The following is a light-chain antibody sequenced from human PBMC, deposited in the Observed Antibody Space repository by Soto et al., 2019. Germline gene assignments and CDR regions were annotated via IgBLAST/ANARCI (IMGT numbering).Light chain of an antibody. Sequence: EIVLTQSPGTLSLSPGERATLSCRASQSVDSSYTAWYQQKPGQAPRLLIYGASNRATGIPDRFSGTGSGRDFTITISRVEPEDFAVYYCQHYGTSPPLYTFGQGTKLEI. CDR3: QHYGTSPPLYT. V-gene: IGKV3-20*01. CDR2: GAS. CDR1: QSVDSSY. J-gene: IGKJ2*01.